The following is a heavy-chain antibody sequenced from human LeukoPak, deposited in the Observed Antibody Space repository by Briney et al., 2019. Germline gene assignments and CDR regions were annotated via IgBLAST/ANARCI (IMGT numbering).Heavy chain of an antibody. V-gene: IGHV3-21*04. Sequence: TGGSLRLSCAASGFTFSSYSMNWVRQAPGKGLEWVSSISSSSSYIHYGDSMKGRFTISRDNAKNSVYLQMNSLRAEDTAVYYCARDKLAAAGAYFDYWGQGTLVTVSS. CDR3: ARDKLAAAGAYFDY. D-gene: IGHD6-13*01. J-gene: IGHJ4*02. CDR2: ISSSSSYI. CDR1: GFTFSSYS.